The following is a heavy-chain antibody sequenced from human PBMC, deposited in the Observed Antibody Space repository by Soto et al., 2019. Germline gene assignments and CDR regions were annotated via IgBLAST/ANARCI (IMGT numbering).Heavy chain of an antibody. V-gene: IGHV3-30-3*01. CDR2: IPYDGSNK. D-gene: IGHD4-4*01. CDR3: AREVTEVALDY. J-gene: IGHJ4*02. Sequence: PGGSLRLSCAASGFTFSSYAMHWVRQAPGKGLEWVAVIPYDGSNKYYADSVKGRFTISRDNSKNTLYLQMNSLRAEDTAVYYCAREVTEVALDYWGQGTLVTVSS. CDR1: GFTFSSYA.